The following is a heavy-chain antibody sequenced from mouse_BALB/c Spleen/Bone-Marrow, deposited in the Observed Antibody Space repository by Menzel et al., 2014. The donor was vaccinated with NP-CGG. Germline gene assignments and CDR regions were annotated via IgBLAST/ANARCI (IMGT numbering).Heavy chain of an antibody. Sequence: VQLKESGGGLAKPGGSLKLSCAASGFTLSDYYMYWVRQTPEKRLEWVATISDGGNYTYYPDSLKGRFTISRDNAKNNLNLQMSSLKSEDTAIYYCAREDYYRYDYVMDYWGQGTSVTVSS. CDR3: AREDYYRYDYVMDY. J-gene: IGHJ4*01. D-gene: IGHD2-14*01. V-gene: IGHV5-4*02. CDR2: ISDGGNYT. CDR1: GFTLSDYY.